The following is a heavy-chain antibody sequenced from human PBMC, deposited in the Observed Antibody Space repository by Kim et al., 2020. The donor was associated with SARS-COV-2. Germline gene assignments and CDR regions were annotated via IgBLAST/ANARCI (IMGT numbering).Heavy chain of an antibody. V-gene: IGHV3-66*01. CDR3: ARARKGYNWFDP. J-gene: IGHJ5*02. Sequence: YAESVKGRFTISRDKSKNTLYLQMNSLRAEDTAVYYCARARKGYNWFDPWGQGTLVTVSS.